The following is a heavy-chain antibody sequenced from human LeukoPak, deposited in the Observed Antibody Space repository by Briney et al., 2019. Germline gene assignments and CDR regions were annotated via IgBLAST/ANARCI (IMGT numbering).Heavy chain of an antibody. V-gene: IGHV3-23*01. D-gene: IGHD3-9*01. CDR2: ISGSGGST. J-gene: IGHJ4*02. CDR3: AKDLDSAFDY. CDR1: GFTFSTYW. Sequence: GGSLRLSCAASGFTFSTYWMGWVRQAPGKGLEWVSAISGSGGSTYYADSVKGRFTISRDNSKNTLYLQMNSLRAEDTAVYYCAKDLDSAFDYWGQGTLVTVSS.